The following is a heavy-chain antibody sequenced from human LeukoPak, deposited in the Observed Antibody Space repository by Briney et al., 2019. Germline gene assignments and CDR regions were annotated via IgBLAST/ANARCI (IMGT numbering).Heavy chain of an antibody. CDR3: VRRDYGDAAYFQH. J-gene: IGHJ1*01. Sequence: PSETLSLTCAVSGDSISSSNWWSWVRQPPGQGLEWIGEIYHSGSTNYNPSLKSRVTISVDKSKNQFSLKLTSVTAADTAVYYCVRRDYGDAAYFQHWGQGTLVTVSS. D-gene: IGHD2-21*02. CDR2: IYHSGST. CDR1: GDSISSSNW. V-gene: IGHV4-4*02.